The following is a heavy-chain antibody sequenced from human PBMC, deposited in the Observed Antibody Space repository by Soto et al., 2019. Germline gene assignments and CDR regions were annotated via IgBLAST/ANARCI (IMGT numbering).Heavy chain of an antibody. Sequence: GGSLRLSCAASGFTFSSYDMHWFRQGTGKGLEWVSGIGTVGDSYYPGSVKGRFTISRENAKNSLYLEMSNVRAGDTAVYYCARGGYSSGWYYFDYWGQGILVTVSS. CDR1: GFTFSSYD. J-gene: IGHJ4*02. D-gene: IGHD6-19*01. CDR3: ARGGYSSGWYYFDY. V-gene: IGHV3-13*01. CDR2: IGTVGDS.